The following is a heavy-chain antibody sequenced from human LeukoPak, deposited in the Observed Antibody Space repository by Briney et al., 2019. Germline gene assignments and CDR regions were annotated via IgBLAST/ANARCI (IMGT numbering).Heavy chain of an antibody. CDR3: ARKRWLQPAKFDY. CDR1: GGSISSYY. CDR2: IYYSGST. J-gene: IGHJ4*02. V-gene: IGHV4-59*12. D-gene: IGHD5-24*01. Sequence: SETLSLTCTVSGGSISSYYWSWIRPPPGKGLEWIGYIYYSGSTNYKPSLKSRVTISVDTSKNQFSLKLSSVTAADTAVYYCARKRWLQPAKFDYWGQGTLVTVSS.